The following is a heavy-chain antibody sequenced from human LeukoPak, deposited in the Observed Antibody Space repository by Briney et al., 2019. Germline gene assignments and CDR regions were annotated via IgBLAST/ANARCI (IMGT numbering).Heavy chain of an antibody. D-gene: IGHD4-17*01. Sequence: QSGGSLRLSCAASGFTFSSYSMNWVRQAPGKGLEWVSNISGTSSPRYYADSVKGRFTITRDNAKNSLYLQMNSLRAEDTAVYYCARDVYGDYAIDYWGQGTLVTVSS. CDR1: GFTFSSYS. CDR2: ISGTSSPR. V-gene: IGHV3-48*04. J-gene: IGHJ4*02. CDR3: ARDVYGDYAIDY.